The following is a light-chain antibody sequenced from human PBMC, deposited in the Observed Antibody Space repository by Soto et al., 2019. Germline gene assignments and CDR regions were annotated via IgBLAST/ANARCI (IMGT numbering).Light chain of an antibody. V-gene: IGKV1-5*01. CDR2: DAA. CDR1: QSINKW. J-gene: IGKJ2*01. Sequence: IQMTQSPSTLSASVGDRVTITCRASQSINKWVAWFQQKSGRAPKLLIYDAATLQSGVPSRFSGTGSGTDFSLTISSLQPEDFSTYYCQQYNIGYTFGLGTRLDIK. CDR3: QQYNIGYT.